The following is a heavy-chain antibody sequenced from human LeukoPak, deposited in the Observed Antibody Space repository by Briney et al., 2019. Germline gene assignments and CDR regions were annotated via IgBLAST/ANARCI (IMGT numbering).Heavy chain of an antibody. D-gene: IGHD2-15*01. CDR2: IIPIFGTA. Sequence: SVTVSCKASGGTFSSYAISWVRQAPGQGLEWMGGIIPIFGTANYAQKFQGRVTITADKSTSTAYMELSSLRSEDTAVYYYARARYCSGGSCYWTPYYYYGMDVWGKGTTVTVSS. CDR3: ARARYCSGGSCYWTPYYYYGMDV. V-gene: IGHV1-69*06. J-gene: IGHJ6*04. CDR1: GGTFSSYA.